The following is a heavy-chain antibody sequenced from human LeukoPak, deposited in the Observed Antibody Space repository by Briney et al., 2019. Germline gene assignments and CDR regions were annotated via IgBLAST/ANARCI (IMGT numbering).Heavy chain of an antibody. Sequence: SETLSLTCTVSGASISSNSYYWAWIRQPPGRGLEWIGSIYYSGSTYYNPSLKSRVTISVDTSKNQFSLKLSSVTAADTAVYYCARGRIAAAGDFDYWGQGTLVTVSS. CDR2: IYYSGST. CDR1: GASISSNSYY. CDR3: ARGRIAAAGDFDY. D-gene: IGHD6-13*01. V-gene: IGHV4-39*01. J-gene: IGHJ4*02.